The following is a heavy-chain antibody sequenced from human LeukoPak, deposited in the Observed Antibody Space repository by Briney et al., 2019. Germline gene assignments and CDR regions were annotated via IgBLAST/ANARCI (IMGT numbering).Heavy chain of an antibody. CDR1: GYTFTGYY. CDR3: ALGLDNWNGGS. CDR2: MNPNSGNT. J-gene: IGHJ4*02. Sequence: ASVKVSCKASGYTFTGYYMHWVRQAPGQGLEWMGWMNPNSGNTGYAQKFQGRVTMTRNTSISTAYMELSSLRSEDTAVYYCALGLDNWNGGSWGQGTLVTVSS. V-gene: IGHV1-8*02. D-gene: IGHD1-20*01.